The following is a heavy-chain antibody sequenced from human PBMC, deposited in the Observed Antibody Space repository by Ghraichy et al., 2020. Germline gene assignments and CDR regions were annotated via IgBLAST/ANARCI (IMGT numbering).Heavy chain of an antibody. CDR3: ACSYYDFWSGYHDFKKLPPP. Sequence: SETLSLTCTVSGGSISSSSYYWGWIRQPPGKGLEWIGSIYYSGSTYYNPSLKSRVTISVDTSKNQFSLKLSSVTAADTAVYYCACSYYDFWSGYHDFKKLPPPWGQGTTVTVSS. V-gene: IGHV4-39*01. CDR1: GGSISSSSYY. D-gene: IGHD3-3*01. J-gene: IGHJ6*02. CDR2: IYYSGST.